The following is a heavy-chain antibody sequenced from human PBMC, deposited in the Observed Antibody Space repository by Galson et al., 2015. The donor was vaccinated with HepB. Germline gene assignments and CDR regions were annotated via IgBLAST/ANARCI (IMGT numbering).Heavy chain of an antibody. CDR2: MNPNSGNT. CDR1: GYTFTSYD. V-gene: IGHV1-8*01. CDR3: ARDLHNTNCSSTSCYLPPGLRFLEWLTPYYYYGMDV. Sequence: SVKVSCKASGYTFTSYDINWVRQATGQGLEWMGWMNPNSGNTGYAQKFQGRVTMTRNTSISTAYMELSSLRSEDTAVYYCARDLHNTNCSSTSCYLPPGLRFLEWLTPYYYYGMDVWGQGTTVTVSS. J-gene: IGHJ6*02. D-gene: IGHD2-2*01.